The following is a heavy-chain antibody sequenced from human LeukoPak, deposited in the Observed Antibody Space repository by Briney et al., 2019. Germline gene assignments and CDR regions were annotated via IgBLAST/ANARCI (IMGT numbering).Heavy chain of an antibody. D-gene: IGHD3-16*01. Sequence: GGSLRLSCAASGFTFSSYAMHWVRQAPGKGLEWVAVISYDGSNKYYADSVKGRFIISRDNSKNTLYLQMNSLRAEDTAVYYCARGAGKLIYYFDYWGQGTLVTVSS. CDR2: ISYDGSNK. J-gene: IGHJ4*02. CDR3: ARGAGKLIYYFDY. CDR1: GFTFSSYA. V-gene: IGHV3-30-3*01.